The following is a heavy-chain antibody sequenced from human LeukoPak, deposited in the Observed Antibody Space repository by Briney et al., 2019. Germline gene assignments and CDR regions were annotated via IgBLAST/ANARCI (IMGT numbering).Heavy chain of an antibody. CDR3: ARHGWSGSYSNLLDP. D-gene: IGHD1-26*01. J-gene: IGHJ5*02. CDR1: GGSISSYY. V-gene: IGHV4-59*08. Sequence: PSETLSLTCTVSGGSISSYYWSWIRQPPGKGLEWIGYIYYSGSTNYNPSLKSRVTISVDTSKNQFSLKLSSVTAADTGLYYCARHGWSGSYSNLLDPWGQGTLVTVSS. CDR2: IYYSGST.